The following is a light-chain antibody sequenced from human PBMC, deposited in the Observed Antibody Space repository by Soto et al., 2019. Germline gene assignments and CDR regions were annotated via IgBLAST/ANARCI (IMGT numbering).Light chain of an antibody. CDR1: QSVSSSY. V-gene: IGKV3-20*01. Sequence: EIVLTQSPGTLSLSPGERATLSCRASQSVSSSYLAWYQQKPGQAPRLLIYGASSSATGIPDRFSGSGSGTDFSLTISILEPEDYAVYYCQQYGSSLWTFGRGTKVEIK. CDR3: QQYGSSLWT. J-gene: IGKJ1*01. CDR2: GAS.